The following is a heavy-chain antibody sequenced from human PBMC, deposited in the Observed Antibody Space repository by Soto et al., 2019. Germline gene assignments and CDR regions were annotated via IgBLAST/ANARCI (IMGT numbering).Heavy chain of an antibody. CDR2: IGVSVGTT. J-gene: IGHJ4*02. D-gene: IGHD7-27*01. CDR3: AKDWGTLDY. V-gene: IGHV3-23*01. CDR1: GFNFISYP. Sequence: GGSLRLSCAGSGFNFISYPMTWVRQAPEKGLEWVSSIGVSVGTTYYADSVKGRFTISRDNSKKTLYLEMNGLRAEDTAVYYCAKDWGTLDYWGQGALVTVSS.